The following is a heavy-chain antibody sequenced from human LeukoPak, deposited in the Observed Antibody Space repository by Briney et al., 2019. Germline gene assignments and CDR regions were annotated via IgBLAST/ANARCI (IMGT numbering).Heavy chain of an antibody. D-gene: IGHD3-3*01. J-gene: IGHJ4*02. CDR2: ISGSGGST. V-gene: IGHV3-23*01. Sequence: GGSLRLSCAASGFTFSSYAMSWVRQAPGKGLEWVSAISGSGGSTYYADSVKGQFTISRDNSKNTLYLQMNSLRAEDTAVYYCAKRDENYDFWSGYNPLYSPFDYWGQGTLVTVSS. CDR1: GFTFSSYA. CDR3: AKRDENYDFWSGYNPLYSPFDY.